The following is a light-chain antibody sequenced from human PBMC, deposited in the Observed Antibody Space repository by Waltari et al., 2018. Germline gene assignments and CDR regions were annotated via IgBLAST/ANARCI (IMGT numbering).Light chain of an antibody. CDR2: DAS. Sequence: EIVLTQSPVTLSLSPGERATLSCRASQSVGSYLAWYQQKAGQAPRLLIHDASNGATGIPARFRCSGSGTDFTLAISSLEPEDFAIYYCQQRSTWPLTFGGGSKVEI. J-gene: IGKJ4*01. CDR1: QSVGSY. V-gene: IGKV3-11*01. CDR3: QQRSTWPLT.